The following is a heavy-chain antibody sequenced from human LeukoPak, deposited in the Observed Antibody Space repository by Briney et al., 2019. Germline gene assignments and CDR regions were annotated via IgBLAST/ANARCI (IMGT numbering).Heavy chain of an antibody. D-gene: IGHD2-2*02. J-gene: IGHJ1*01. V-gene: IGHV3-7*01. Sequence: GGSLRLSCAASGFTFSSYWMSWVRQAPGKGLGWVATLKQDGSEKYYVDSVKGRFTISRDNAKNSLYLQMNSLRAEDTAVYYCAREVYCSSTSCYTGYFQHWGQGTLVTVSS. CDR3: AREVYCSSTSCYTGYFQH. CDR1: GFTFSSYW. CDR2: LKQDGSEK.